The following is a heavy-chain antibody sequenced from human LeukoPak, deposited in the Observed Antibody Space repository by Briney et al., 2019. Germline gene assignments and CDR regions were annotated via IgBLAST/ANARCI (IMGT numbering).Heavy chain of an antibody. V-gene: IGHV1-8*01. CDR2: MNPNSGNT. Sequence: ASVKVSCKASGYTFTSYDINWVRQATGQGLEWMGWMNPNSGNTGYAQKFQGRVTMTRNTSIGTAYMELSSLRSEDTAVYYCARALNYEDAFDIWGQGTMVTVSS. J-gene: IGHJ3*02. CDR3: ARALNYEDAFDI. D-gene: IGHD3-3*01. CDR1: GYTFTSYD.